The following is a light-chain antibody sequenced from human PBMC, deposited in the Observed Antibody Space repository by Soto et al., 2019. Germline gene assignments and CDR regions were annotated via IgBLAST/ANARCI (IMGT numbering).Light chain of an antibody. CDR3: IQHYNFSWT. V-gene: IGKV1-6*01. Sequence: AIQMTQSPSSLSASVGDRVTISCRASQDIRNTLAWFQQKPGEAPKLLIFAASNLQSGVHSRFSGSGSVTDFTLAITSLQPEDFATYYCIQHYNFSWTFGQGTKVDIK. J-gene: IGKJ1*01. CDR1: QDIRNT. CDR2: AAS.